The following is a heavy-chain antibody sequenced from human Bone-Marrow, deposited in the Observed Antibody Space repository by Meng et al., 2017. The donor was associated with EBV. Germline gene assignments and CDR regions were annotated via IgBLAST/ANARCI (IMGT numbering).Heavy chain of an antibody. CDR1: GGSIRSSNW. V-gene: IGHV4-4*02. J-gene: IGHJ4*02. D-gene: IGHD6-19*01. CDR2: IYHSGST. CDR3: ARGQSIAVAVSTNYFNY. Sequence: VELQESGPGLVRPVGTLSVTGAVSGGSIRSSNWWSWVRQPPGKGLGWIGEIYHSGSTNYNPSLKSRVTISVDKSKNQFSLKLSSVTAADTAVYYCARGQSIAVAVSTNYFNYWGQGTLVTVSS.